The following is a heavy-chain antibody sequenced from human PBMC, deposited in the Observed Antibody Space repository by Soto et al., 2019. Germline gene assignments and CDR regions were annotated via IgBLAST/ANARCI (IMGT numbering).Heavy chain of an antibody. J-gene: IGHJ4*02. CDR1: GFTFANHW. CDR3: ATAEVDY. Sequence: GGSLRLSCAVSGFTFANHWMHWVRQGPGNGLEWVSRMNSDGSTTDYADSVKGRFTVSRDNAKNTLYLQMNSLRAEDTAVYYCATAEVDYWGPGTRVTVSS. V-gene: IGHV3-74*01. CDR2: MNSDGSTT.